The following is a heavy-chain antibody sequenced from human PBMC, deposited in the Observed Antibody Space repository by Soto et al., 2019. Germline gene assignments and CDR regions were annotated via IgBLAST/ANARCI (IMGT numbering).Heavy chain of an antibody. J-gene: IGHJ4*02. V-gene: IGHV4-31*03. CDR2: IYYSGST. CDR1: GGSISNGGYY. D-gene: IGHD3-3*01. CDR3: ARARRFLEWFDY. Sequence: SETLSLTCTVSGGSISNGGYYWSWIRQHPGKGLEWIGYIYYSGSTYYNQSLKSRVTISVDTSKNQFSLKLSSVTAADTAVYYCARARRFLEWFDYWGQGTLVTVSS.